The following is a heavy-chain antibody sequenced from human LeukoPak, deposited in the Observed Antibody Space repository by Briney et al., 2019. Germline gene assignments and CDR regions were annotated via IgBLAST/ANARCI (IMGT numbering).Heavy chain of an antibody. D-gene: IGHD3-16*02. CDR1: GGSFSGYY. J-gene: IGHJ2*01. Sequence: SETLSLTCAVYGGSFSGYYWSWIRQPPGKGLEWIGYIYYSGSTNYNPSLKSRVTISVDTSKNQFSLKLSSVTAADTAVYYCARRVVPRGWYFDLWGRGTLVTVSS. CDR3: ARRVVPRGWYFDL. CDR2: IYYSGST. V-gene: IGHV4-59*08.